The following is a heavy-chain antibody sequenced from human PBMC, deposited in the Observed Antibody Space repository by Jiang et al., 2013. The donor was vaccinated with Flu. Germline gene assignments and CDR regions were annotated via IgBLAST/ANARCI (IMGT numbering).Heavy chain of an antibody. Sequence: SGAEVKKPGASVKVSCKASGYTFTGYYMHWVRQAPGQGLEWMGWINPNSGGTNYAQKFQGRVTMTRDTSISTAYMELSRLRSDDTAVYYCARARGVKLTTDYYYGMDVWGQGTTVTVSS. CDR2: INPNSGGT. D-gene: IGHD4-11*01. J-gene: IGHJ6*02. CDR3: ARARGVKLTTDYYYGMDV. CDR1: GYTFTGYY. V-gene: IGHV1-2*02.